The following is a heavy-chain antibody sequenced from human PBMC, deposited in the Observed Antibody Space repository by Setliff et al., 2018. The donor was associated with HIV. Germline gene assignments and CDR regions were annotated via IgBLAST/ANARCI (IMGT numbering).Heavy chain of an antibody. J-gene: IGHJ4*02. D-gene: IGHD2-21*01. Sequence: GSLRLSCAASGFTFSSYAMHWVRQAPGKGLEWVAVVSYGGTNTYYADSVKGRFIISRDDSESTLFLQMNSLRVDDTAVYYCARVRYCGSPSCRKEFDFWGQGTLVTVSS. CDR1: GFTFSSYA. CDR2: VSYGGTNT. V-gene: IGHV3-30*04. CDR3: ARVRYCGSPSCRKEFDF.